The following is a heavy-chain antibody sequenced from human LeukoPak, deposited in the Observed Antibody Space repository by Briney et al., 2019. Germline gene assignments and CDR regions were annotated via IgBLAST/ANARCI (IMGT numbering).Heavy chain of an antibody. CDR1: GFTSSNYW. D-gene: IGHD1-1*01. J-gene: IGHJ4*02. CDR3: TRGGIHVFHDY. Sequence: PGGSLTLSWAASGFTSSNYWMSWVRQDPGKGLEWVASIKPDASETYIVDSVRGEFPIPGDNPENPLYLQINSLRAKDTAVYYFTRGGIHVFHDYWGQGTLVPVPS. V-gene: IGHV3-7*05. CDR2: IKPDASET.